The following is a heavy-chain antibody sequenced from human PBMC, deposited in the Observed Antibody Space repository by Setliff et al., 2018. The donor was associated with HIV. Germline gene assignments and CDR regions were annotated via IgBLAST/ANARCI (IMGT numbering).Heavy chain of an antibody. Sequence: SETLSLTCAVYGGSFSGHSWTWIRQPPGKGLEWIGEINRSGSANYNRSLKSRVTISVDPSKNQFSLKLSSVTATDTAMYYCASANWNYLGYWFDPWGQGTLVTVSS. J-gene: IGHJ5*02. CDR1: GGSFSGHS. D-gene: IGHD1-7*01. CDR3: ASANWNYLGYWFDP. CDR2: INRSGSA. V-gene: IGHV4-34*01.